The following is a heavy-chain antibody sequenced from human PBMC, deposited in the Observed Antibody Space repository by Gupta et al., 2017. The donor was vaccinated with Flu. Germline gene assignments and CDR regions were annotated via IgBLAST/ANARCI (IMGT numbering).Heavy chain of an antibody. D-gene: IGHD3-9*01. V-gene: IGHV1-2*02. CDR2: INPTTGGT. J-gene: IGHJ4*01. CDR1: GYTFTDYY. Sequence: QVQLVQSGAEVKKPGASVQVSCTASGYTFTDYYFHWVRQAPGQGLEWMGWINPTTGGTNYAQKFQGRVSMTRDTSITTAYMQLSGLTSDDTAVYYCRVALTGSADVWGQGTLVTVSS. CDR3: RVALTGSADV.